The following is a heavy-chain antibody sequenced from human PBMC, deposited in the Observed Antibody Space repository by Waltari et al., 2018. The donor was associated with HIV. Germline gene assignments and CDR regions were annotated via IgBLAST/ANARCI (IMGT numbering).Heavy chain of an antibody. Sequence: QVQLQESGPVLVKPSETLSLTCTVSGCSFRSYYCSWIRQPPGKGLEVMGYIYYNGCTKYNASLKNRVTMTIDTSKTEFSLVLSSVTTADTAIYYCARDFYGSGIGLSRGSRYFDTWGQGALVTVSS. V-gene: IGHV4-59*01. J-gene: IGHJ5*02. CDR2: IYYNGCT. CDR3: ARDFYGSGIGLSRGSRYFDT. D-gene: IGHD3-10*01. CDR1: GCSFRSYY.